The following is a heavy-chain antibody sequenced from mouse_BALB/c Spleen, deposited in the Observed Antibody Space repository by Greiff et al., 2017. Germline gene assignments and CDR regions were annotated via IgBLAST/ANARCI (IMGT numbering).Heavy chain of an antibody. D-gene: IGHD2-14*01. CDR3: TNYYRSHYFDY. CDR2: IYPGNSDT. Sequence: EVQLQQSGTVLARPGASVKMSCKASGYSFTSYWMHWVKQRPGQGLEWIGAIYPGNSDTSYNQKFKGKAKLTAVTSASTAYMELSSLTNEDSAVYYCTNYYRSHYFDYWGQGTTLTVSS. CDR1: GYSFTSYW. J-gene: IGHJ2*01. V-gene: IGHV1-5*01.